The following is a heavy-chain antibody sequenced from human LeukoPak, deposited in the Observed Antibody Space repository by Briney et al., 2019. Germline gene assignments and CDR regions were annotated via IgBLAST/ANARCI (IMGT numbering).Heavy chain of an antibody. J-gene: IGHJ5*02. D-gene: IGHD5-24*01. Sequence: SETLSLTCTVSGGSISSGDYSWSWIRQAPGKGLGWIGNIYYSGSTYYHPSLKSRATISVDTSKNQFSLKLSSVTAADTAVYYCATARRVEMATIKWFDPWGQGTLVTVSS. CDR1: GGSISSGDYS. CDR2: IYYSGST. CDR3: ATARRVEMATIKWFDP. V-gene: IGHV4-30-4*01.